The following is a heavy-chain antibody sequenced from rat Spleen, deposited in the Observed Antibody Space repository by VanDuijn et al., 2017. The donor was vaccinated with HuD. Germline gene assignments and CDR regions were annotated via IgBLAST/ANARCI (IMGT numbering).Heavy chain of an antibody. Sequence: QVQLKESGPGLVQPSQTLSLTCTVSGFSLNNYGVIWVRQPPGKGLEWIAAISSGGNTYYNSALKPRLSISRDTSKSQVFLNLSSLQTEDTANYYCARDLHGGDWFIYWGQGTLVTVSS. J-gene: IGHJ3*01. CDR1: GFSLNNYG. CDR3: ARDLHGGDWFIY. D-gene: IGHD1-11*01. CDR2: ISSGGNT. V-gene: IGHV2S8*01.